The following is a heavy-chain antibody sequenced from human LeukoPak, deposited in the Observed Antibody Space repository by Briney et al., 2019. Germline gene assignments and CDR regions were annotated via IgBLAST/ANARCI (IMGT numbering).Heavy chain of an antibody. CDR3: GYYYGSGSQYDYYYCYMDV. Sequence: GASVKVSCKASGGTFSSYAISWVRQAPGQGLEWMGGIIPIFGTANYAQKFQGRVTITTDESTSTAYMELSSLRSEDTAVYYCGYYYGSGSQYDYYYCYMDVWGKGTTATVSS. V-gene: IGHV1-69*05. J-gene: IGHJ6*03. CDR2: IIPIFGTA. CDR1: GGTFSSYA. D-gene: IGHD3-10*01.